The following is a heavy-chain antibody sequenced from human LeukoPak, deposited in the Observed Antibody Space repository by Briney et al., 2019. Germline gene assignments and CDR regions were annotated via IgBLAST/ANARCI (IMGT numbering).Heavy chain of an antibody. CDR2: INHSGST. V-gene: IGHV4-34*01. CDR3: ARMDRYSYGFDY. D-gene: IGHD5-18*01. J-gene: IGHJ4*02. Sequence: SETLSLTCAVYGGSFSGYHWSWIRQPPGRGLEWIGEINHSGSTNYNPSLKSRVTISVDTSKNQFSLKLSSVTAADTAVYYCARMDRYSYGFDYWGQGTLVTVSS. CDR1: GGSFSGYH.